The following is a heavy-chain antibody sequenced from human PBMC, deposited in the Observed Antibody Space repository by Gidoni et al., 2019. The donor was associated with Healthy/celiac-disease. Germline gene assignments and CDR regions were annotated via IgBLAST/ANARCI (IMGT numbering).Heavy chain of an antibody. J-gene: IGHJ3*02. CDR3: ARRGDDDAFDI. Sequence: QLQLQESGPGLVKPSETLSLTGTVSAGSSSSSSYYWGWIRQPPGKGLEWFGSIYYSGSTYYNPSLKSRFTISVDTSKNQFSLKMSSVTAADTAVYYCARRGDDDAFDIWGQGTMVTVSS. V-gene: IGHV4-39*01. CDR2: IYYSGST. D-gene: IGHD3-16*01. CDR1: AGSSSSSSYY.